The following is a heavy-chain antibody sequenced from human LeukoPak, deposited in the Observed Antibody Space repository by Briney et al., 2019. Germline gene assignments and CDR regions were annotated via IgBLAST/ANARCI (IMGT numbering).Heavy chain of an antibody. J-gene: IGHJ4*02. CDR1: GYTFTSYD. Sequence: ASVKVSCKASGYTFTSYDINWVRQATGQGLEWMGWMNPNSGNTGFAQKFQGRVTMTRSTSISTAYMELSSLRSEDTAVYYCARAVSYRNSGYDYGWGDFDYWGQGTLVTVSS. D-gene: IGHD5-12*01. V-gene: IGHV1-8*01. CDR2: MNPNSGNT. CDR3: ARAVSYRNSGYDYGWGDFDY.